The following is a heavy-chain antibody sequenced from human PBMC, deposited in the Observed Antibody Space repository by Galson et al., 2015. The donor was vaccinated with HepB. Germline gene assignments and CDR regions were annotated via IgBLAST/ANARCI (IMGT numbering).Heavy chain of an antibody. J-gene: IGHJ4*02. D-gene: IGHD3-3*01. Sequence: SVKVSCKASGFTFTNYAIHWVRQAPGQRLEWMGWINAGNGNTRYSQKFQGRVTITRDTSASTVYMELSSLICEDTAVYYCARFRSGEPSDYWGQGTLVTVSS. CDR3: ARFRSGEPSDY. CDR1: GFTFTNYA. CDR2: INAGNGNT. V-gene: IGHV1-3*01.